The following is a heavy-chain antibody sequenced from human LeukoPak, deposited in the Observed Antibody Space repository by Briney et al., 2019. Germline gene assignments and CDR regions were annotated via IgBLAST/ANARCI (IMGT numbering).Heavy chain of an antibody. J-gene: IGHJ4*02. Sequence: GGSLRLSCAASGFTFSSYSMNWVRQAPGKGLERVSYISSSSSTIYCADSVKGRFTISRDNAKNSLYLQMNSLRAEDTAVYYCARGLHSSGWYRLFSSIGYWGQGTLVTVSS. D-gene: IGHD6-19*01. CDR1: GFTFSSYS. V-gene: IGHV3-48*01. CDR3: ARGLHSSGWYRLFSSIGY. CDR2: ISSSSSTI.